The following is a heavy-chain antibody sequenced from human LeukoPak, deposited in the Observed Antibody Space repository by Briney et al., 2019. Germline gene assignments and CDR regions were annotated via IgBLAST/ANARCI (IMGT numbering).Heavy chain of an antibody. CDR3: ARDPYSGSYGDSYYYYMDV. CDR2: IKQDGSEK. J-gene: IGHJ6*03. V-gene: IGHV3-7*01. Sequence: GGSLRLSCAASGFTFSSYWMTWVRQAPGKGLEWVANIKQDGSEKNYVESVKGRFTISRDNAKNSLYLQMNSLRVEDTAVYYCARDPYSGSYGDSYYYYMDVWGKGTTVTISS. CDR1: GFTFSSYW. D-gene: IGHD1-26*01.